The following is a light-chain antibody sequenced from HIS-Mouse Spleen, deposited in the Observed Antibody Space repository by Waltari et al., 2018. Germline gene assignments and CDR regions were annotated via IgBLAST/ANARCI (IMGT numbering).Light chain of an antibody. V-gene: IGLV2-14*03. CDR3: SSYTSSSTLVV. CDR2: DVS. Sequence: QSALTQPASVSGSPGQSITISCTGTSRGVGGYNYVSWYQQHPGKAPKLMIYDVSNRPSGVSNRFSGSKSGNTASLTISGLQAEDEADYYCSSYTSSSTLVVFGGGTKLTVL. J-gene: IGLJ2*01. CDR1: SRGVGGYNY.